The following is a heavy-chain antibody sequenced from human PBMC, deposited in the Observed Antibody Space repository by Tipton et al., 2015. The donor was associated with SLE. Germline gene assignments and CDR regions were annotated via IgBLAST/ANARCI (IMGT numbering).Heavy chain of an antibody. D-gene: IGHD3-10*01. CDR3: TVMYGSGSYPFDH. CDR1: GYSIRKDYY. V-gene: IGHV4-38-2*01. Sequence: TLSLTCAVSGYSIRKDYYWGWIRQSPGKGLEWIGIIYHSGSTYYNPSLRSRVTISVETSKNQFSLKLTSVTAADTAVYYCTVMYGSGSYPFDHWGQGTLVTVSS. J-gene: IGHJ5*02. CDR2: IYHSGST.